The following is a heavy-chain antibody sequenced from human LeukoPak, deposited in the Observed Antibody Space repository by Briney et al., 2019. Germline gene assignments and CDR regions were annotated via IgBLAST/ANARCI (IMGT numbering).Heavy chain of an antibody. CDR3: ARHGSSWTFDY. CDR1: GGSISSGGYY. V-gene: IGHV4-61*08. D-gene: IGHD6-13*01. CDR2: SYHNGGT. J-gene: IGHJ4*02. Sequence: PSETLSLTCIVSGGSISSGGYYWSWIRQHPGKGLEWIGYSYHNGGTNYNPALKSRVTISVDTSKNQFSLKLSSVTAADTAVYYCARHGSSWTFDYWGQGTLVTVSS.